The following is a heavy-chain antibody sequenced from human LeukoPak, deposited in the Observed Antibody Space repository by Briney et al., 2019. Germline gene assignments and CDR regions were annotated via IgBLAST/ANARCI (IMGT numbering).Heavy chain of an antibody. CDR1: GYSFTSYW. D-gene: IGHD6-19*01. V-gene: IGHV5-51*01. J-gene: IGHJ4*02. CDR2: IYPGDSDT. CDR3: ARVIAVADIRDDFDY. Sequence: PGVSLKISCKGSGYSFTSYWIGWVRQMPGKGLEWMGIIYPGDSDTRYSPSFQGQVTISADKSITTAYLQWGSLKASDTAIYYCARVIAVADIRDDFDYWGQGTLVTVSS.